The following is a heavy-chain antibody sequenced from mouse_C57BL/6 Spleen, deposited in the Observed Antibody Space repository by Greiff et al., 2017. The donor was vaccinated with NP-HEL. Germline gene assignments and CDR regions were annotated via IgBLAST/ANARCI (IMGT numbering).Heavy chain of an antibody. J-gene: IGHJ3*01. CDR2: ISSVGSYT. Sequence: EVQGVESGGDLVKPGGSLKLSCAASGFTFSSYGMSWVRQTPDKRLEWVATISSVGSYTYYPDSVKGRFTISRDNAKNTLYLQMSSLKSEDTAMYYCARQRDLDWFAYWGQGTLVTVSA. CDR1: GFTFSSYG. CDR3: ARQRDLDWFAY. V-gene: IGHV5-6*01.